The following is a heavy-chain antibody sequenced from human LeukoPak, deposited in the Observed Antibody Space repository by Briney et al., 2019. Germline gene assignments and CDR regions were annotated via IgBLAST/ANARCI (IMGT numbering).Heavy chain of an antibody. CDR2: ISGSGGST. CDR1: GFTFSSYW. V-gene: IGHV3-23*01. J-gene: IGHJ4*02. Sequence: PGGSLRLSCAASGFTFSSYWMHWVRQAPGKGLEWVSAISGSGGSTYYADSVKGRFTISRDNSKSTLYLQMNSLRAEDTAVYYCANLYYYDSSGQYWGQGTLVTVSS. CDR3: ANLYYYDSSGQY. D-gene: IGHD3-22*01.